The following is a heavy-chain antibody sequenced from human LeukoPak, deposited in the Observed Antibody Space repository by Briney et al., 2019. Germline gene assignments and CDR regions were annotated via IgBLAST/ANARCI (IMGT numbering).Heavy chain of an antibody. D-gene: IGHD3-3*01. CDR2: INHSGST. CDR3: ARRITIFGVVTRRYYYMDV. J-gene: IGHJ6*03. V-gene: IGHV4-34*01. CDR1: GGSFSGYY. Sequence: SETLSLTCAVYGGSFSGYYWSWIRQPPGKGLEWIGEINHSGSTNYNPSLKSRVTISVDTSKNQFSLKLSSVTAADTAVYYCARRITIFGVVTRRYYYMDVWGKGTTVTVSS.